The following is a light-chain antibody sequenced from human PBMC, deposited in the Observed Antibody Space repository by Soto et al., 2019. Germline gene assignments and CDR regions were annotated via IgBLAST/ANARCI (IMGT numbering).Light chain of an antibody. J-gene: IGKJ5*01. CDR2: WAS. Sequence: DGLRTQSPASLAVSLGERATINCKSSQSFLYSSNNKNYLAWYQQKPGQPPKLLIYWASTRESGVPDRFSGSGSGTDFTLTISSLQAEDVAVYYCQQYYSTPITFGQGTRLEI. V-gene: IGKV4-1*01. CDR3: QQYYSTPIT. CDR1: QSFLYSSNNKNY.